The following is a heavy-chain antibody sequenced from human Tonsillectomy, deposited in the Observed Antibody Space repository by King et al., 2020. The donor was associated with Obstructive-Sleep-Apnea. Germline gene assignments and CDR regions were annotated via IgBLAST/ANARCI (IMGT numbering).Heavy chain of an antibody. CDR1: GFTFSNYA. CDR3: ARPIAVTGTAIDY. J-gene: IGHJ4*02. D-gene: IGHD6-19*01. CDR2: ISYEGSNK. Sequence: VQLVESGGGVVQPGRSLRLSCAASGFTFSNYAIHWVRQAPGKGLEGVAVISYEGSNKYYADSVKGRFTISRDNSKNTLYLQMNSLRAEDTAVYYCARPIAVTGTAIDYWGQGTLVTVSS. V-gene: IGHV3-30-3*01.